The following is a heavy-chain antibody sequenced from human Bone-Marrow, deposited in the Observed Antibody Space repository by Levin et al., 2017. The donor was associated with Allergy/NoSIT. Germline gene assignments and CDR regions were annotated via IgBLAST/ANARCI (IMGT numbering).Heavy chain of an antibody. V-gene: IGHV1-46*01. CDR2: INPTRDRT. CDR1: GYAFGIYY. J-gene: IGHJ4*02. Sequence: VASVKVSCKASGYAFGIYYMHWLRQAPGQGLEWMGVINPTRDRTRNAEKFQVRLTVTDNASASTVYMELSSLRSDDTAVYYCATGNDILTQFDFWGQGTLVTVSS. D-gene: IGHD3-9*01. CDR3: ATGNDILTQFDF.